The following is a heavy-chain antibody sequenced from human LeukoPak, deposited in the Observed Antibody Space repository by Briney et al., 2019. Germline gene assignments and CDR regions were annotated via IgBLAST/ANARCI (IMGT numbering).Heavy chain of an antibody. Sequence: ASVKVSCKASGYTFTGYYMHWVRQAPGQGLEWMGWVNPNSGGTNYAQKFQGRVTMTRDTSISTAYMELSRLRSDDTAVCYCVAAPSNYYYYYGMDVWGQGTTVTVSS. D-gene: IGHD2-15*01. CDR1: GYTFTGYY. CDR3: VAAPSNYYYYYGMDV. CDR2: VNPNSGGT. J-gene: IGHJ6*02. V-gene: IGHV1-2*02.